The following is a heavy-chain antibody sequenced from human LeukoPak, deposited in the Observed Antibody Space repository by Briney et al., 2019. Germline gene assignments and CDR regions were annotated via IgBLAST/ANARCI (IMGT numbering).Heavy chain of an antibody. Sequence: GGSLRFSCAAYGFTFDDYAMHWLRPAPGKGLEWFSLISGDGGSTYYGDSVKGRFTISRDNSKNSLYLQMNSLGTEDTALYYCAKDSSGYYYVFQHWGQGSLVTVSS. CDR3: AKDSSGYYYVFQH. D-gene: IGHD3-22*01. J-gene: IGHJ1*01. CDR2: ISGDGGST. V-gene: IGHV3-43*02. CDR1: GFTFDDYA.